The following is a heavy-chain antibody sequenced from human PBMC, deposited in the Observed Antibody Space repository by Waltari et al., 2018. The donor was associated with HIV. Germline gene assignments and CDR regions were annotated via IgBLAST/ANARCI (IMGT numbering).Heavy chain of an antibody. J-gene: IGHJ3*02. CDR1: GSTFCSYG. V-gene: IGHV3-33*01. Sequence: QVQLVASGGGVVLPGRSLRLACAAFGSTFCSYGMHWVGQAPGKGVDWVAVILYDGINKDYAESVKGRFTISRDNPKNTLYLQMNSLRVEDTAVYYCARGDTKDAFDMWGQGTMVTVSS. CDR3: ARGDTKDAFDM. CDR2: ILYDGINK.